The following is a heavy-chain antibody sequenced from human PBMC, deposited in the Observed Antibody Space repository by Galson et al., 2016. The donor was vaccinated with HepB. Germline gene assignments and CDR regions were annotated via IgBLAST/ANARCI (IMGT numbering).Heavy chain of an antibody. CDR2: ITGGGGGT. Sequence: SLRLSCAASGFTFSSRAMSWVRQAPGKGLEWVSSITGGGGGTYYTDSVKGRFTISRDNSKNTLYLQMNSLRAEDTAVYFCARDRANFWSGHRGGIDAWGQGTTVTVSS. CDR3: ARDRANFWSGHRGGIDA. D-gene: IGHD3-3*01. CDR1: GFTFSSRA. J-gene: IGHJ6*02. V-gene: IGHV3-23*01.